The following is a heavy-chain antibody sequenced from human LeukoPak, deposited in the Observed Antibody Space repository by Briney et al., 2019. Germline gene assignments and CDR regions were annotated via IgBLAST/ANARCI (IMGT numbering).Heavy chain of an antibody. D-gene: IGHD3-10*01. CDR1: GYSFTSYW. J-gene: IGHJ3*02. CDR3: ATNTMCRVIHAFHI. V-gene: IGHV5-51*01. CDR2: IYPGDSDT. Sequence: GESLKISCKDSGYSFTSYWIGWVRQMPGKGLEWMGIIYPGDSDTRYSPSFQGQVTISADKSISTAYLQWSSLKASDSAMYYCATNTMCRVIHAFHIWGQGTMVTVSS.